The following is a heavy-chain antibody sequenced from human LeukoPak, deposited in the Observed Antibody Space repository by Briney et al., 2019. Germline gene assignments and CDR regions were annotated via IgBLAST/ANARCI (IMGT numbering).Heavy chain of an antibody. CDR1: GVSISSGDYY. CDR3: ARDLTLHYGMDV. V-gene: IGHV4-30-4*01. Sequence: PSQTLSLTCTVSGVSISSGDYYWRWIRQPPGKGLEWIGYIYYSGSTYYNPSPKSRVTISVDTSKNQFSLKLSSVTAADTAVYYCARDLTLHYGMDVWGKGTTVTVSS. CDR2: IYYSGST. D-gene: IGHD3-9*01. J-gene: IGHJ6*04.